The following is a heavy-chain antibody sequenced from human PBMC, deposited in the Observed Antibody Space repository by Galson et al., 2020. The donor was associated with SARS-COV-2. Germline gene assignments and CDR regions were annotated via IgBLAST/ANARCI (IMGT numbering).Heavy chain of an antibody. CDR2: ISSSSSTI. Sequence: ESLKISCAASGFTFSSYSMNFVRQAPGQGLEWVSYISSSSSTIYYSDSVKGRFTISRDNAKNSLYLQMNSLRAEDTAVYYCARAPDYYYYYMDVWGKGTTVTISS. CDR3: ARAPDYYYYYMDV. CDR1: GFTFSSYS. V-gene: IGHV3-48*01. J-gene: IGHJ6*03.